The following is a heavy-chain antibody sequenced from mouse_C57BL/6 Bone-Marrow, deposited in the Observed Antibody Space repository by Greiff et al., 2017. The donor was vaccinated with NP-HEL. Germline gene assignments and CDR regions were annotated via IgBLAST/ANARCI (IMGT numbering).Heavy chain of an antibody. CDR3: ARRGLLLQYFDV. CDR2: IDTSDSYP. J-gene: IGHJ1*03. CDR1: GYTFTSYW. V-gene: IGHV1-59*01. D-gene: IGHD1-1*01. Sequence: VQLQQPGAELVRPGTSVKLSCKASGYTFTSYWMHWVKQRPGQGLEWIGVIDTSDSYPNSNQKFKGKATLPVDTSSSPAYMQLSSLTSEYSAVYYCARRGLLLQYFDVWGTGTTVTVAS.